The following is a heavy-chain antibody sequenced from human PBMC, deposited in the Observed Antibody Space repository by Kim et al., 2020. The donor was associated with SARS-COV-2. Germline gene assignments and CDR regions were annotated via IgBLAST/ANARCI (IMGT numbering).Heavy chain of an antibody. D-gene: IGHD6-19*01. CDR2: IDSAGDT. Sequence: GSLRLSCSASGFTFSSYDMHWVRQGIGKGLEWVSAIDSAGDTFYPSSVKGRFTISRENAKNSFYLQMNNLSVGDTAVYYCVRGAVAGTYGMDVWGQGTTVTVSS. V-gene: IGHV3-13*01. CDR3: VRGAVAGTYGMDV. CDR1: GFTFSSYD. J-gene: IGHJ6*02.